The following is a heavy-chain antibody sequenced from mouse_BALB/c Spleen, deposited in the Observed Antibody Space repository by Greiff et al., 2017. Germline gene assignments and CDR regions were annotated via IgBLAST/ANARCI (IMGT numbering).Heavy chain of an antibody. CDR3: ARHYGSSYWYFDV. CDR1: GFAFSSYD. D-gene: IGHD1-1*01. J-gene: IGHJ1*01. V-gene: IGHV5-12-1*01. CDR2: ISSGGGST. Sequence: EVKVVESGGGLVKPGGSLKLSCAASGFAFSSYDMSWVRQTPEKRLEWVAYISSGGGSTYYPDTVKGRFTISRDNAKNTLYLQMSSLKSEDTAMYYCARHYGSSYWYFDVWGAGTTVTVSS.